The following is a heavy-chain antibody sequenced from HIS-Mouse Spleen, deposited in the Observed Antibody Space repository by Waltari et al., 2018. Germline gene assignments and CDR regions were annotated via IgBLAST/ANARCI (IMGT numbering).Heavy chain of an antibody. V-gene: IGHV1-2*02. CDR1: GYTFTGYY. J-gene: IGHJ4*02. D-gene: IGHD2-15*01. CDR3: ARVGYCSGGSCAPGDY. CDR2: INPNSGGT. Sequence: GASVKVSCKASGYTFTGYYMHWVRQAPGQGLEWMGWINPNSGGTNYAQKFQGRVTMTRDTSISTAYMELSRLRSDDTAVYYCARVGYCSGGSCAPGDYWGQGTLVTVSS.